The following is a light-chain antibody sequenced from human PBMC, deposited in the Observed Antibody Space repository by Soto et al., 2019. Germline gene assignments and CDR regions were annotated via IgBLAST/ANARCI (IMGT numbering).Light chain of an antibody. CDR2: RND. CDR1: NSRSGSNY. Sequence: QSVLPQPPSASGTPGQRVTISCSTTNSRSGSNYVYWYQQLPGAAPKLLIYRNDQRPSVVPDRFSASKSGTSASLAISGLRSEDEADYFCAKWDDSLRVYVFGSGTKLTVL. J-gene: IGLJ1*01. CDR3: AKWDDSLRVYV. V-gene: IGLV1-47*01.